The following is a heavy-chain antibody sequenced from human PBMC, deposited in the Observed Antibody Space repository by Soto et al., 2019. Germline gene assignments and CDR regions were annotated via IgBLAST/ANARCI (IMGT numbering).Heavy chain of an antibody. CDR2: IHPSGST. Sequence: QVQLQQWGAGLLKPSETLSLTCAVYDGSLSDDCYTWTRQSPGKGLEWIGEIHPSGSTYYNPFLKTRVPLSQDPSKKQFSLNLISVTAADTGEYFCSRGNDAYKGGRTWGQGTLVTVSS. CDR1: DGSLSDDC. D-gene: IGHD1-1*01. V-gene: IGHV4-34*02. CDR3: SRGNDAYKGGRT. J-gene: IGHJ5*02.